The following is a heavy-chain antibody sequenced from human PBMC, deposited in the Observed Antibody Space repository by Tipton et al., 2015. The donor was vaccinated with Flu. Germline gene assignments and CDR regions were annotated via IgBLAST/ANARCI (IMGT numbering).Heavy chain of an antibody. V-gene: IGHV4-59*01. D-gene: IGHD5-12*01. CDR2: IYYSGST. CDR3: ARDSLSGLYYFDY. CDR1: GGSISSYY. J-gene: IGHJ4*02. Sequence: TLSLTCTVPGGSISSYYWSWIRQPPGKGLEWIGYIYYSGSTNYNPSLKSRVTISVDTSKNQFSLKLSSVTAADTAVYYCARDSLSGLYYFDYWGQGTLVTVSS.